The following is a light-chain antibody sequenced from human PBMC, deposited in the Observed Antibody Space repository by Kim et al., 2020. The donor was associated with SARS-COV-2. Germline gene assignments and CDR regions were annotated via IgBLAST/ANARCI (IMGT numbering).Light chain of an antibody. V-gene: IGKV1-39*01. CDR1: QNIRTY. J-gene: IGKJ4*01. CDR2: ASS. CDR3: QQTYSNPPT. Sequence: GDRGTINRRTSQNIRTYLNWYQQRPGKAPKLLIYASSSLQSEVPSRFSGSGSGADFTLTIAGLQADDFATYHCQQTYSNPPTFGGGTKVDIK.